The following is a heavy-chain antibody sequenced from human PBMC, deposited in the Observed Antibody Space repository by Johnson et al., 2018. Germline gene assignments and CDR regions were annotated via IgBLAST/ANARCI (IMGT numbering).Heavy chain of an antibody. CDR3: AKDTDLNGYPYMDV. CDR2: ISSDGSKA. D-gene: IGHD6-13*01. Sequence: QVQLVQSGGGLVQPGGSLRLSCAASGFTFRNFGIHWVRQAQDKGLEWVALISSDGSKAFYAEPVKGRFTITRDNSKNTLFLEMNSLRSEDTAVYYCAKDTDLNGYPYMDVWGNGTAVAVSS. J-gene: IGHJ6*03. V-gene: IGHV3-30*18. CDR1: GFTFRNFG.